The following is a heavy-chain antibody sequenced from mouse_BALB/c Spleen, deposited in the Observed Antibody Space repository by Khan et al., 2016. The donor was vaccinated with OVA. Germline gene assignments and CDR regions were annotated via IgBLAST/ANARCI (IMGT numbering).Heavy chain of an antibody. V-gene: IGHV1-20*02. CDR1: GYSFTGYF. Sequence: EVQLQQSGPELVKPGASVKISCKASGYSFTGYFMHWVMQSHGKSLEWIGRINPHFGETFYNQKFVNKATLTVDESSSTAHLELRSLASEDSAVYYCARIHGSDFDYWGQGTTLTVSS. J-gene: IGHJ2*01. CDR3: ARIHGSDFDY. CDR2: INPHFGET. D-gene: IGHD1-1*01.